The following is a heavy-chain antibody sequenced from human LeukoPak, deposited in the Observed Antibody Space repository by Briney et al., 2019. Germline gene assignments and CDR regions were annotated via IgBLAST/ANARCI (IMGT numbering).Heavy chain of an antibody. D-gene: IGHD3-3*02. CDR3: ASDLHPRLAGFFDY. CDR2: MYSGGNT. Sequence: QPGGSLRLSCAASGFTVISNYMSWVRQAPGKGLEWVSVMYSGGNTYYADSVEGRFTLSRDNSKNTLYLQMKSLRAEDTALYYCASDLHPRLAGFFDYWGQGTLVTVSS. J-gene: IGHJ4*02. CDR1: GFTVISNY. V-gene: IGHV3-66*01.